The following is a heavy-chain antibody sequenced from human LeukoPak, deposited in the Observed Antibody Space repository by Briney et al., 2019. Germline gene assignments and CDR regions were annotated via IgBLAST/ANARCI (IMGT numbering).Heavy chain of an antibody. CDR1: GGSVSGYY. CDR2: VYYSGST. Sequence: SETLSLTCVVSGGSVSGYYWGWIRQPPGRGLEWIGYVYYSGSTNYNPSLKSRVTISVDTSKNQFSLKLSSVTAADTAVYYCARVSITPVVPAAMAGPFDYWGQGTLVTVSS. V-gene: IGHV4-59*02. J-gene: IGHJ4*02. CDR3: ARVSITPVVPAAMAGPFDY. D-gene: IGHD2-2*01.